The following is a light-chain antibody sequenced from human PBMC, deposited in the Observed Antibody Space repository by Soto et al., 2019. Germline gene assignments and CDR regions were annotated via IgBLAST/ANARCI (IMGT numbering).Light chain of an antibody. J-gene: IGKJ4*02. CDR2: DAS. V-gene: IGKV3-11*01. Sequence: EIVLTQSPATLSLSPGERATLSCRASQSVSSYLAWYQQKPGQAPRLLIYDASNRATGIPARFSGSGSGTDFTLTISNQEPEDFADYYCQQRSNGPPLTCGGGTKVEIK. CDR1: QSVSSY. CDR3: QQRSNGPPLT.